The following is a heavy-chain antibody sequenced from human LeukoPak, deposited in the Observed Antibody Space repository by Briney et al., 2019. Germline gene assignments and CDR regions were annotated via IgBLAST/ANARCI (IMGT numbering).Heavy chain of an antibody. CDR3: ARAHDYGDHRTMDY. CDR1: GFTFSAYA. CDR2: ISPDGTST. Sequence: PGGSLRLSCSASGFTFSAYAMHWVRQAPGKRLEYVSAISPDGTSTYYADSVRGRFSISRDNAKNSLYLQMNSLRAEDTAVYYCARAHDYGDHRTMDYWGQGTLVTVSS. D-gene: IGHD4-17*01. J-gene: IGHJ4*02. V-gene: IGHV3-64*04.